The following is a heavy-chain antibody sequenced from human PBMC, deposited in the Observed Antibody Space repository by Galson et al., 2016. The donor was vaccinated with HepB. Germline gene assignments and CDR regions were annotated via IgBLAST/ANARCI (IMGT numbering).Heavy chain of an antibody. Sequence: SLRLSCAASGFIFDDYAMHWVRQAPGKGLEWVSGISWNSGNIDYAESVKGRFTISRDNSKNSVYLQMNSLRAEDTALYYFAKASSLAGTVYFKSGGQGTLVTGSS. CDR3: AKASSLAGTVYFKS. CDR1: GFIFDDYA. J-gene: IGHJ4*02. D-gene: IGHD6-19*01. CDR2: ISWNSGNI. V-gene: IGHV3-9*01.